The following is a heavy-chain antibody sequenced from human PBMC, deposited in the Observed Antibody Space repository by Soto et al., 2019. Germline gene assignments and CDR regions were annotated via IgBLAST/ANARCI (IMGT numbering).Heavy chain of an antibody. CDR3: AHSIVTNYWFDP. J-gene: IGHJ5*02. CDR2: FYWDDNK. D-gene: IGHD3-22*01. CDR1: GFSLTTSGVG. V-gene: IGHV2-5*02. Sequence: QITLKESGPTLVKPTQTLTLTCTSSGFSLTTSGVGVGWIRQPPGKALEWLALFYWDDNKRYSPSLKTRLTITKDTSKNQVVLTMTNMDPVDTATDYCAHSIVTNYWFDPWGQGTLVTVSS.